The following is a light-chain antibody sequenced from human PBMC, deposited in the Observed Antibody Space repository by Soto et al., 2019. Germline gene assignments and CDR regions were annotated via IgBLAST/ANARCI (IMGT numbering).Light chain of an antibody. J-gene: IGKJ4*01. Sequence: ESVLTQAPATLSLSPGERATLSCMASQSVRCAFACYQQKSGQAPRLLIYDASHRAAGVTARFIGSGSGTDFKLTISSLEPDGFAVYYCQQRYNWPDRSFVGGTKVEIK. CDR1: QSVRCA. V-gene: IGKV3-11*01. CDR3: QQRYNWPDRS. CDR2: DAS.